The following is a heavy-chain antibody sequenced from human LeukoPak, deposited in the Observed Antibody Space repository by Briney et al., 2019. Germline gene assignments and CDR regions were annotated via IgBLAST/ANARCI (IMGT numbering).Heavy chain of an antibody. CDR1: GFTFDDFA. Sequence: GGSLRLSCAASGFTFDDFAMHWVRQPPGKGLQWISSISWDSGSSVYADSVKGRFGISRDNAKSSLYLDMHSLAPEDTALYYCVKDLRLDLPPDTFHIWGQGTMVTVS. CDR3: VKDLRLDLPPDTFHI. CDR2: ISWDSGSS. J-gene: IGHJ3*02. D-gene: IGHD1-7*01. V-gene: IGHV3-9*01.